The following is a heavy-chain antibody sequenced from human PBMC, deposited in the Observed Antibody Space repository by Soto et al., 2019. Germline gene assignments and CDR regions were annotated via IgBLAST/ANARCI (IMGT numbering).Heavy chain of an antibody. V-gene: IGHV1-46*01. J-gene: IGHJ3*02. CDR1: GCTFTSYY. D-gene: IGHD3-22*01. CDR2: INPSGGST. Sequence: ASVKVSCKASGCTFTSYYMHWVRQAPVRGLEWMGMINPSGGSTRYAQKFQGRVNMTRDTSTSTVYMELSGLRSEDTAVYYCARDQPSYYYDSSGPDPFDIWGQGTMVTVSS. CDR3: ARDQPSYYYDSSGPDPFDI.